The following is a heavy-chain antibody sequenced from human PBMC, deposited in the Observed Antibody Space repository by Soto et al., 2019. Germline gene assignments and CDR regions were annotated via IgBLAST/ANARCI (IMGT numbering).Heavy chain of an antibody. J-gene: IGHJ6*01. CDR1: GFTFSSYG. V-gene: IGHV3-30*18. Sequence: QVEESGGGVVQPGRSLRLSCAASGFTFSSYGMHWVRQAPGKGLEWVAVISYDGSNKYYGDSVKGRFTISRDDSKNTLYLQMNSLRPEDTAVYYCAKISKYCNTTSCYRYSYGMDVW. D-gene: IGHD2-2*01. CDR2: ISYDGSNK. CDR3: AKISKYCNTTSCYRYSYGMDV.